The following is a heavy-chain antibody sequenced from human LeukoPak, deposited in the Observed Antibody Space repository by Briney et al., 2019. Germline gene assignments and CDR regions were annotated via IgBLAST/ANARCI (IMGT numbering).Heavy chain of an antibody. Sequence: SETLSLTCTVSRGSLSSGDYYWTWIRQPPVKGLEGIAYTSYSGSTNYNSTLETRVTVSLPTSKHQSSRKVCYVTAADSTAYYCAAWQNRLFDYWGQGTLVTVSS. CDR3: AAWQNRLFDY. CDR2: TSYSGST. V-gene: IGHV4-61*08. CDR1: RGSLSSGDYY. D-gene: IGHD2/OR15-2a*01. J-gene: IGHJ4*02.